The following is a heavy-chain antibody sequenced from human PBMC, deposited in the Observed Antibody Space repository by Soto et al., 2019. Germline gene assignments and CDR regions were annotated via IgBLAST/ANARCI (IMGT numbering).Heavy chain of an antibody. V-gene: IGHV4-34*01. CDR3: ARGRYCSGGSCSTFDP. CDR1: GGSFSGYY. CDR2: INHSGST. J-gene: IGHJ5*02. Sequence: PSETLSLTCAVYGGSFSGYYWSWIRQPPGKGLEWIGEINHSGSTNYNPSLKSRVTISVDTSKNQFSLKLSSVTAADTAVYYCARGRYCSGGSCSTFDPWGQGTLVTVSS. D-gene: IGHD2-15*01.